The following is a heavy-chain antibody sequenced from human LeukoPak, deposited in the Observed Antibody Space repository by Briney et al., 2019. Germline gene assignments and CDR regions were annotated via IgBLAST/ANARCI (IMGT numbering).Heavy chain of an antibody. V-gene: IGHV6-1*01. CDR1: GDSVSSKSVA. Sequence: SQTLSLTCAISGDSVSSKSVAWNWIRQSPSRGLEWLGRTYYRSKWYNEYAVSVKSRITINPDTSKNQLSLQLNSVTPEDTAVYYCARASGYFDYWGQGTLVTVSP. CDR3: ARASGYFDY. J-gene: IGHJ4*02. D-gene: IGHD2-15*01. CDR2: TYYRSKWYN.